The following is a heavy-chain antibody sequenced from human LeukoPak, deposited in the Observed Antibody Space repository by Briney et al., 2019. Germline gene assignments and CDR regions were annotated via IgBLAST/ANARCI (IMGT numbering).Heavy chain of an antibody. J-gene: IGHJ4*02. D-gene: IGHD3-22*01. CDR2: IYYSGST. CDR3: ARAPSYYYDSSGYQTFDY. CDR1: GGSISSSSYY. Sequence: PSETLPLTCTVSGGSISSSSYYWGWIRQPPGKGLEWIGSIYYSGSTYYNPSLKSRVTISVDTSKNQFSLKLSSVTAADTAVYYCARAPSYYYDSSGYQTFDYWGQGTLVTVSS. V-gene: IGHV4-39*07.